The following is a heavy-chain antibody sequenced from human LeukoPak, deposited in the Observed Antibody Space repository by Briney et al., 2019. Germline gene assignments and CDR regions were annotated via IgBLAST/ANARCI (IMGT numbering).Heavy chain of an antibody. D-gene: IGHD3-22*01. CDR3: ARDQADYYDSSGYYP. CDR2: MNPNSGNT. J-gene: IGHJ5*02. Sequence: GSVKVSCKASGYTFTSYDINWVRQATGQGLEWMGWMNPNSGNTGYAQKFQGRVTITRNTSISTAYMELSSLRSDDTAVYYCARDQADYYDSSGYYPWGQGTLVTVSS. CDR1: GYTFTSYD. V-gene: IGHV1-8*03.